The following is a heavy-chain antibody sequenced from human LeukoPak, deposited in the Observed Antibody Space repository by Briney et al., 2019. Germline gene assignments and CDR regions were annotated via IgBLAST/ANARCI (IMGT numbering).Heavy chain of an antibody. CDR3: VKNPRDTYGTNLFVY. Sequence: GGSLRLSCVASRFSFWNYAISWVRQAPGKGLQWVSQISGTGGATWYAGFARDRFTISRYNSKKTLYLQMSGLRVEDTAMYYCVKNPRDTYGTNLFVYWGQGTLLIVSS. V-gene: IGHV3-23*01. D-gene: IGHD3-10*02. J-gene: IGHJ4*02. CDR1: RFSFWNYA. CDR2: ISGTGGAT.